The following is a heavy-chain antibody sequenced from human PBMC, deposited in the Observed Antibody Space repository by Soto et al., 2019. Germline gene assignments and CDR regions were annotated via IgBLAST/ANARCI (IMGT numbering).Heavy chain of an antibody. D-gene: IGHD3-10*01. V-gene: IGHV4-59*01. J-gene: IGHJ6*02. Sequence: SETLSLTCTVSGGSISSYYWSWIRQPPGKGLEWIGYIYYSGSTNYNPSLKSRVTISVDTSKNQFSLKPSSVTAADTAVYYCARGVLRYYYYGMDVWGQGTTVTV. CDR1: GGSISSYY. CDR3: ARGVLRYYYYGMDV. CDR2: IYYSGST.